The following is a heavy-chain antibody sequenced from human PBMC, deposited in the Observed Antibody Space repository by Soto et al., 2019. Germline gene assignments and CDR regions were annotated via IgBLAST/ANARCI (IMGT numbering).Heavy chain of an antibody. CDR2: ISGSGGST. D-gene: IGHD3-22*01. CDR3: AKDNKEVYYYYSSGYSTTQYFDY. Sequence: GGSLRLSCAASGFTFSSYAMSWVRQAPGKGLEWVSAISGSGGSTYYADSVKGRFTISRDNSKNTLYLQMNSLRAEDTAVYYCAKDNKEVYYYYSSGYSTTQYFDYWGKGTLVPVSS. CDR1: GFTFSSYA. V-gene: IGHV3-23*01. J-gene: IGHJ4*02.